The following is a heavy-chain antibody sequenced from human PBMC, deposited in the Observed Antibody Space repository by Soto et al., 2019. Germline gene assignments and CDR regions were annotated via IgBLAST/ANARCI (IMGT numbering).Heavy chain of an antibody. D-gene: IGHD1-7*01. CDR3: AGVPRYNWNYDNYFDY. Sequence: SVKVSCKASGGTFSSYAISWVRQAPGQGLEWMGGIIPIFGTANYAQKFQGRVTITADKSTSTAYMELSSLRSEDTAVYYCAGVPRYNWNYDNYFDYWGQGTLGTVS. CDR2: IIPIFGTA. V-gene: IGHV1-69*06. J-gene: IGHJ4*02. CDR1: GGTFSSYA.